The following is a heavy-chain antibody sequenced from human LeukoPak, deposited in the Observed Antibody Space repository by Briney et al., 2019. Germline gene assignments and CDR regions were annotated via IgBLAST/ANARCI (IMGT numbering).Heavy chain of an antibody. CDR3: VRDGGWNKGEY. D-gene: IGHD6-19*01. V-gene: IGHV3-7*01. CDR2: IKGDGSKQ. CDR1: GFTFSNYW. J-gene: IGHJ4*02. Sequence: QTAGSLRLSCAASGFTFSNYWMSWVRQAPAKGLEWVANIKGDGSKQKYVDSVKGRFTISRDNAKNSLYLQMSSLRVEDTAVYFCVRDGGWNKGEYWGQGTLVTVSS.